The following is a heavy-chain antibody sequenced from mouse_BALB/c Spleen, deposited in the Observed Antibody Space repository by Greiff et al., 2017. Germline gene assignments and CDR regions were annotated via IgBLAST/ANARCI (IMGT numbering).Heavy chain of an antibody. CDR3: TRDWFAY. CDR1: GYTFTSYW. J-gene: IGHJ3*01. CDR2: IYPGSGST. V-gene: IGHV1S22*01. Sequence: LQQPGSELVRPGASVKLSCKASGYTFTSYWMHWVKQRPGQGLEWIGNIYPGSGSTNYDEKFKSKATLTVDTSSSTAYMQLSSLTSEDSAVYYCTRDWFAYWGQGTLVTVSA.